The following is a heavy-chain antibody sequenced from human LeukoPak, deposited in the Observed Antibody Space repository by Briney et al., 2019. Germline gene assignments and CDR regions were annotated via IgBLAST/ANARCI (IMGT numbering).Heavy chain of an antibody. Sequence: GGSLGLSCAASGFTFSSYAMSWVRQAPGKGLEWVSAISGSGGSTYYADSVKGRFTISRDNSRNTLYLQMDSLRAEDTAVYYCAKLAGLTTVTPFDYWGQGTLVTVSS. CDR1: GFTFSSYA. D-gene: IGHD4-17*01. V-gene: IGHV3-23*01. CDR3: AKLAGLTTVTPFDY. J-gene: IGHJ4*02. CDR2: ISGSGGST.